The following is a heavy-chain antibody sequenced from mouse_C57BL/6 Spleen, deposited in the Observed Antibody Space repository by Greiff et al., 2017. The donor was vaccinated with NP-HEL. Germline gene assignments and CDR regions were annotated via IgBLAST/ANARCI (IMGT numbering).Heavy chain of an antibody. J-gene: IGHJ4*01. CDR1: GYTFTSYW. CDR2: IYPGSGST. V-gene: IGHV1-55*01. CDR3: AIYYYGTAMDY. D-gene: IGHD1-1*01. Sequence: VQLQQSGAELVKPGASVKMSCKASGYTFTSYWITWVKQRPGQGLEWIGDIYPGSGSTNYNEKFKSKATLTVDTSSSTAYMHLSSLTSEDSAVYYCAIYYYGTAMDYWGQGTSVTVSS.